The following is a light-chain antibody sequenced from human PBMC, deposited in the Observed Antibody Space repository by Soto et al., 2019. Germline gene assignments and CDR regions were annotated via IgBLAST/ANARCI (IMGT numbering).Light chain of an antibody. J-gene: IGKJ1*01. CDR2: AAS. CDR1: QGISSY. CDR3: QQYYSYPRT. V-gene: IGKV1-8*01. Sequence: AIRMTQSPSSLSASTGDRVTITCRASQGISSYLAWYQQKPGKAPKLVIYAASTLQSGVPSRFSGSGSGTDFTLTISCLQSEDFATYYCQQYYSYPRTFGQGTKVDIK.